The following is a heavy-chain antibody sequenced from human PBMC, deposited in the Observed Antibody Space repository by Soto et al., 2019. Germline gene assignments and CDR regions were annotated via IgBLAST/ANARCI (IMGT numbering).Heavy chain of an antibody. Sequence: QVQLRESGPGLVKPSQTLSLTCTVSGGSIRSGGYNWSWIRQPPGKGLEWIGYIFHTGNTYYNPSLKSRVTISVDTSQNQFSLRLISVTAADTALYYRARDLGKLITPAQWGQGVLVTVSS. CDR1: GGSIRSGGYN. CDR3: ARDLGKLITPAQ. V-gene: IGHV4-31*03. J-gene: IGHJ1*01. D-gene: IGHD7-27*01. CDR2: IFHTGNT.